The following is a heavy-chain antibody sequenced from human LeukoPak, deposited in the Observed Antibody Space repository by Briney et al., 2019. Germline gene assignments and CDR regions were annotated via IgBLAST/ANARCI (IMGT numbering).Heavy chain of an antibody. CDR3: ARRVIMSGTGVPETWLDP. CDR1: GGSISNYD. D-gene: IGHD1-26*01. Sequence: NRSEPPSLPCTVSGGSISNYDWNWSRQPPGKGLEWVGYISYSGGTNYNPSLKSRVTMSIDTSKNQFFLNLSFVTAADTAVYYCARRVIMSGTGVPETWLDPWGQESQFSVSS. J-gene: IGHJ5*01. CDR2: ISYSGGT. V-gene: IGHV4-59*08.